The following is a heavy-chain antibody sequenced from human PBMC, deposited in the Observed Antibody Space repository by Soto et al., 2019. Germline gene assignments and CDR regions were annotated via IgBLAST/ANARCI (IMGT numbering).Heavy chain of an antibody. CDR3: ARDNPYPGSSWFFFDL. CDR2: INAGNGNT. CDR1: GYIFTSNV. V-gene: IGHV1-3*01. D-gene: IGHD6-13*01. J-gene: IGHJ4*02. Sequence: GASVKVSCKASGYIFTSNVMHWVRQAPGQRLEWMGWINAGNGNTKYSQKFQGRVTITRDTPASTAFMELSSLRSEDTAVYYCARDNPYPGSSWFFFDLWGQGTLVTVSS.